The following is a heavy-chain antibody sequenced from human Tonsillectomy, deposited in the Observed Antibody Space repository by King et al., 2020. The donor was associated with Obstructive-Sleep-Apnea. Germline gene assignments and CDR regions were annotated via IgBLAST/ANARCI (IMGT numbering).Heavy chain of an antibody. D-gene: IGHD6-13*01. CDR1: GFTFRSYS. Sequence: VQLVESGGGLVQPGGSLRLSCAASGFTFRSYSMNWVRQAPGKGLEWVSYISTSSSAIYYADSVKGRFIISRDNAENSLYLQMNSVRDEDTAVYWCARDRQQLVPGYYYYGLDVWGQGTTVTVSS. CDR2: ISTSSSAI. J-gene: IGHJ6*02. V-gene: IGHV3-48*02. CDR3: ARDRQQLVPGYYYYGLDV.